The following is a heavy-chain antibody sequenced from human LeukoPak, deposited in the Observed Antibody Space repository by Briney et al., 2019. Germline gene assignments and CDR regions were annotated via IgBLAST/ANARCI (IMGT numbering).Heavy chain of an antibody. CDR2: IYYSGST. Sequence: SETLSLTCTVSGGSISSYYWSWIRQPPGKGLEWIGSIYYSGSTYYNPSLKSRVTISVDTSKNQFSLKLSSVTAADTAVYYCARGEGYCSSTSCFPYDAFDIWGQGTMVTVSS. V-gene: IGHV4-39*07. D-gene: IGHD2-2*01. CDR1: GGSISSYY. CDR3: ARGEGYCSSTSCFPYDAFDI. J-gene: IGHJ3*02.